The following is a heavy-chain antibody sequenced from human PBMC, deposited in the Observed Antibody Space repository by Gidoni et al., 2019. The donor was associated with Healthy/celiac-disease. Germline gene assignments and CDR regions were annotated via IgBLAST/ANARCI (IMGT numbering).Heavy chain of an antibody. CDR1: GGTFSSYA. J-gene: IGHJ6*02. CDR3: ARGGSPLVYYYGMDV. V-gene: IGHV1-69*01. Sequence: VQLVQSGAEVKKPGSSVKVPCKDSGGTFSSYAISWVRPAPGQGLEWMGGFIPIFGTANYAQKFPGRVTITADESTSTAYMELSSLRSEDTAVYYCARGGSPLVYYYGMDVWGQGTTVTVSS. D-gene: IGHD3-16*01. CDR2: FIPIFGTA.